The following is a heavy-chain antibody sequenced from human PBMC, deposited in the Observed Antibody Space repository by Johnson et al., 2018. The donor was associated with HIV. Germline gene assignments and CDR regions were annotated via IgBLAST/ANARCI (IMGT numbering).Heavy chain of an antibody. J-gene: IGHJ3*02. V-gene: IGHV3-23*04. CDR1: GFTFSSYE. CDR3: AGGVTVAFDI. Sequence: EVQLVESGGGVVQPGRSLRLSCAASGFTFSSYEMTWVRQAPGKGLEWVSGISGSGGSTYYADSGKGRFTVSRDDSKNTLYLQMNGLRAEDTAVYYCAGGVTVAFDIWGPGTVVSVSS. D-gene: IGHD2-21*02. CDR2: ISGSGGST.